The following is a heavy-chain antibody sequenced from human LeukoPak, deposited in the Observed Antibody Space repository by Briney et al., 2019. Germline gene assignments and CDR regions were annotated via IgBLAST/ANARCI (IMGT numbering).Heavy chain of an antibody. V-gene: IGHV1-18*01. D-gene: IGHD5-18*01. J-gene: IGHJ6*03. CDR3: ARSPDTAMVVNYYYYMDV. CDR2: ISAYNGNT. CDR1: GGTFSSYA. Sequence: GSSVKVSCKASGGTFSSYAISWVRQAPGQGLEWMGWISAYNGNTNYAQKLQGRVTMTTDTSTSTAYMELRSLRSDDTAVYYCARSPDTAMVVNYYYYMDVWGKGTTVTVSS.